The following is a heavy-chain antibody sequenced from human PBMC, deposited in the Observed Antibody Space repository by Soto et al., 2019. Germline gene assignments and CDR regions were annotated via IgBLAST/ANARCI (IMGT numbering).Heavy chain of an antibody. Sequence: QVQLQESGPGLVKPSQTLSLTCTVSGGSISSGDYYWSWIRQPPGKGLEWIGYIYYSGSTYYNPYLMSRVTISVDTSKNQLSLKLISVTAADTAVYYCAISGGNSVSFDYWGQGTLVTVSS. CDR1: GGSISSGDYY. V-gene: IGHV4-30-4*01. D-gene: IGHD2-21*02. CDR3: AISGGNSVSFDY. CDR2: IYYSGST. J-gene: IGHJ4*02.